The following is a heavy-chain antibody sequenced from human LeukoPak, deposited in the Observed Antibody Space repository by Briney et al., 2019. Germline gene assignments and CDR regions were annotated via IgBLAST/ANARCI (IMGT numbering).Heavy chain of an antibody. J-gene: IGHJ4*02. D-gene: IGHD3-22*01. Sequence: ASVKVSCKASGYTFTSYGISWVRQAPGQWLEWMGWISAYNGNTNYAQKLQGRVTMTTDTSTSTAYMELRSLRSDDTAVYYCARDRYYDSSGYYFPFIDYWGQGTLVTVSS. CDR1: GYTFTSYG. V-gene: IGHV1-18*01. CDR2: ISAYNGNT. CDR3: ARDRYYDSSGYYFPFIDY.